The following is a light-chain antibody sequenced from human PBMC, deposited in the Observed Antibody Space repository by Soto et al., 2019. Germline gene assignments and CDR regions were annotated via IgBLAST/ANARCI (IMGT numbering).Light chain of an antibody. Sequence: DIEMTQSPSSLSVSVGDSVTINCRTSQSIATYLNWYQQKPGKAPKLLIYAASSLQSGVPSRFSGSGSGTDFTLTISSLQPEDFATYYCQQSYSTPLTFGGGTKVDIK. CDR1: QSIATY. CDR3: QQSYSTPLT. J-gene: IGKJ4*01. V-gene: IGKV1-39*01. CDR2: AAS.